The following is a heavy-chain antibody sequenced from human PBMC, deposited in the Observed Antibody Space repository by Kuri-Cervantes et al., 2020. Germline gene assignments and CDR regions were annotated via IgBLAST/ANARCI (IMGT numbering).Heavy chain of an antibody. D-gene: IGHD4-17*01. Sequence: GESLKISCAASGFTFSNAWMSWVRQAPGKGLEWVGRIKSKTDGGTTDYAAPVKGRFTISRDNAKNSLYLQMNSLRAEDTAVYYCARVEVTTNYYYYMDVWGKGTTVTVSS. J-gene: IGHJ6*03. CDR1: GFTFSNAW. CDR2: IKSKTDGGTT. CDR3: ARVEVTTNYYYYMDV. V-gene: IGHV3-15*01.